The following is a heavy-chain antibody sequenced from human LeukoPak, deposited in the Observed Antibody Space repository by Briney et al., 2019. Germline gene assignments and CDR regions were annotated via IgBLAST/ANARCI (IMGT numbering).Heavy chain of an antibody. D-gene: IGHD4-23*01. CDR1: GGTFSSYA. CDR3: ASAVTVVEYYYYGMDV. Sequence: SVKVSCKASGGTFSSYAISWVRQAPGQGLEWMGGIIPIFGTANYAQEFQGRVTITADESTSTAYMELSSLRSEDTAVYYCASAVTVVEYYYYGMDVWGQGTTVTVSS. V-gene: IGHV1-69*13. J-gene: IGHJ6*02. CDR2: IIPIFGTA.